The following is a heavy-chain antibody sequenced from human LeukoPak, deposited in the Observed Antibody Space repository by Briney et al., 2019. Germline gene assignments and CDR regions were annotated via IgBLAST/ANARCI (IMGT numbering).Heavy chain of an antibody. V-gene: IGHV1-3*01. CDR3: ARDHSSSKEDDAFDI. D-gene: IGHD6-13*01. CDR1: GYSFTTYA. Sequence: ASVKVSCKASGYSFTTYALHWVRQAPGQRLEWMGWINAGNGNTKYSQNFQGRVTITRDTSASTAYMELSSLRSEDTAVYYCARDHSSSKEDDAFDIWGQGTMVTVSS. CDR2: INAGNGNT. J-gene: IGHJ3*02.